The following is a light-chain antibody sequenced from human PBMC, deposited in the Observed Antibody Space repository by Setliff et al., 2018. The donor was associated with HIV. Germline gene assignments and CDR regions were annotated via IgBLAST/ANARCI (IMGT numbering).Light chain of an antibody. V-gene: IGLV2-14*01. Sequence: QSVLTQPASVSGSPGQSITISCTGTSSDVGGYNYVSWYQQHPGKAPKLMIYDVSERPSGVSNRFSGSKSGNTASLTVSGLQAEDEADYYCSSYAGSNIPYVFGTGTKVTVL. CDR1: SSDVGGYNY. CDR2: DVS. CDR3: SSYAGSNIPYV. J-gene: IGLJ1*01.